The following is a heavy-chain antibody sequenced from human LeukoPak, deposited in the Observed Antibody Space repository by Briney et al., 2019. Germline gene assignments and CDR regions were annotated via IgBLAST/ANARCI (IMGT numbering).Heavy chain of an antibody. D-gene: IGHD3-9*01. J-gene: IGHJ4*02. V-gene: IGHV4-34*01. CDR2: INHSGST. Sequence: SETLSLTCAVYGGSFGGYYWSWIRQPPGKGLEWIGEINHSGSTNYNPSLKSRVTISVDTSKNQFSLKLSSVTAADTAVYYCARGGYDILTGYKSHSIDYWGQGTLVTVSS. CDR3: ARGGYDILTGYKSHSIDY. CDR1: GGSFGGYY.